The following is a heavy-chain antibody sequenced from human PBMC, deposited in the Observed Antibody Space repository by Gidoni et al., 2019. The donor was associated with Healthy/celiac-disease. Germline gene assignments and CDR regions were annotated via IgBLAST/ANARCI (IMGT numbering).Heavy chain of an antibody. D-gene: IGHD3-22*01. V-gene: IGHV3-33*01. Sequence: VQLVESGGGVVQPGRSLRLSCAASGFPFSRCGVHLVRQSPGKGVEWVAVILYDGSNKYYADSVKGRFTISRNNSKNTLYLKMNSLRAEDTAVYYCAREGRNYYDSSGYFRQYYYYYGMDVWGQGTTVTVSS. CDR2: ILYDGSNK. CDR3: AREGRNYYDSSGYFRQYYYYYGMDV. J-gene: IGHJ6*02. CDR1: GFPFSRCG.